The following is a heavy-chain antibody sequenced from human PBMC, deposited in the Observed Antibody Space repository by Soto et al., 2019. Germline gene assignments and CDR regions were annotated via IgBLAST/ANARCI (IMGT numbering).Heavy chain of an antibody. CDR3: VAVDYGDY. CDR2: INAGNGNT. J-gene: IGHJ4*02. D-gene: IGHD6-19*01. Sequence: QVQLVQSGAEVKKPGASVKVSCKTSGYTFTSYAVHWARQAPGQRLEWMGWINAGNGNTEYSQKFQGRVTFTRDTSASTAHMELSILRSEDTAVYYCVAVDYGDYWGQGTLVTVSS. V-gene: IGHV1-3*01. CDR1: GYTFTSYA.